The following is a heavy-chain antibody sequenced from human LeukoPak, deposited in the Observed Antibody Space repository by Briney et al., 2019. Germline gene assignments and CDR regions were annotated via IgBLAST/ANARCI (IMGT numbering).Heavy chain of an antibody. D-gene: IGHD6-19*01. V-gene: IGHV1-18*01. CDR2: ISAYNGNT. J-gene: IGHJ4*02. Sequence: ASVKVSCKASGYTFTSYGISWVRQAPGQGLEWMGWISAYNGNTNYAQKLQGRVTMTTDTSTSTAYMELRSLRSDDTAVYYCARDLAGYLYVRFPFDYWGQGTLVTVSS. CDR3: ARDLAGYLYVRFPFDY. CDR1: GYTFTSYG.